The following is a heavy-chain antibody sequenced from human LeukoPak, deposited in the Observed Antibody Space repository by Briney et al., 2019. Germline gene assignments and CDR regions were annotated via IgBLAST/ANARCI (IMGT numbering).Heavy chain of an antibody. J-gene: IGHJ4*02. V-gene: IGHV1-46*01. CDR3: ARSFRAVAGTSPIRY. Sequence: SSVKVSCKASGYTFTSYYMHWVRQAPGRGLEGMGIINPSGGSTSYAQKFQGRVTMTRDTSTSTVYMELSSLRSEDTAVYYCARSFRAVAGTSPIRYWGQGTLVTVSS. CDR2: INPSGGST. D-gene: IGHD6-19*01. CDR1: GYTFTSYY.